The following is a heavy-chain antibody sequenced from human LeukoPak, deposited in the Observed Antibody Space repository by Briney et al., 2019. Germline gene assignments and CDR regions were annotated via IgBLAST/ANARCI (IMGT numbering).Heavy chain of an antibody. Sequence: GESLKISCKGSGYSFSSYWIGWVRQMPGKGPEWMGMIYPGDSDPRYSPSFQGQVTFSADKSINTAHLHWSSLKASDTAMYYCATRGGGQMVRGIPDAFDIWGQGTMVTVSS. V-gene: IGHV5-51*01. CDR2: IYPGDSDP. CDR1: GYSFSSYW. CDR3: ATRGGGQMVRGIPDAFDI. J-gene: IGHJ3*02. D-gene: IGHD3-10*01.